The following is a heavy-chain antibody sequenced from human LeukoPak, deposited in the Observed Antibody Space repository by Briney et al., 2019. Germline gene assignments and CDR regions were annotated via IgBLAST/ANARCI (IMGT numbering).Heavy chain of an antibody. D-gene: IGHD5-18*01. CDR3: ARLDTAMVLAYYYYYMDV. V-gene: IGHV3-11*01. J-gene: IGHJ6*03. Sequence: PGGSLRLSCAASGFTFSDYYMSWIRHAPGKGLELLSYISSSGTTIYYADSVKGRFTISRDNAKNSLYLQMNSLRAEDTAVYYCARLDTAMVLAYYYYYMDVWGKGTTVTVSS. CDR2: ISSSGTTI. CDR1: GFTFSDYY.